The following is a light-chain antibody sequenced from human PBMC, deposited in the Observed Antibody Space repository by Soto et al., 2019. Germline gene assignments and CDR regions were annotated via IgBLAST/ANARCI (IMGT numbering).Light chain of an antibody. CDR1: SSDIGGYNY. V-gene: IGLV2-8*01. Sequence: QSALTQPPSASGSPGRSVTISCTGTSSDIGGYNYVSWYQQHPGKAPKLMIYEVNKRPSGVPDRFSGSKSGNTASLTVSGLQAEDEADYYCASHAGRKNIIFGGGTKPTVL. CDR3: ASHAGRKNII. CDR2: EVN. J-gene: IGLJ2*01.